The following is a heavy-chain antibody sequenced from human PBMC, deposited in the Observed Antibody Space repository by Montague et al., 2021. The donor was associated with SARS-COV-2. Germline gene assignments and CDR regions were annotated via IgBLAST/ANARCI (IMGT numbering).Heavy chain of an antibody. V-gene: IGHV6-1*01. CDR2: TYDRSKWYN. J-gene: IGHJ6*02. CDR3: ARGDEEQWLVHYYYYGMDV. D-gene: IGHD6-19*01. CDR1: GDSVSSNSAA. Sequence: CAISGDSVSSNSAAWNWIRQSPSRGLEWLGRTYDRSKWYNDYAVSVKSRITINPDTSKNQFSLQLNSVTPEDTAVYYCARGDEEQWLVHYYYYGMDVWGQGTTVTVSS.